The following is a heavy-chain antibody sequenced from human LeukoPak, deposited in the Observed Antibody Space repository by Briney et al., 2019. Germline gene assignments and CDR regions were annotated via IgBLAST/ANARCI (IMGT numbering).Heavy chain of an antibody. CDR1: GFNVSSNY. CDR2: IYSGGNT. D-gene: IGHD3-10*01. Sequence: GGSLRLSCAVSGFNVSSNYITWVRQAPGKGLEWVSVIYSGGNTYYADSMKGRFTISRDNSKNTLYLQMNSLRAEDTAVYYCAKDDAWLRFGEWSQGTLVTVSS. V-gene: IGHV3-53*01. CDR3: AKDDAWLRFGE. J-gene: IGHJ4*02.